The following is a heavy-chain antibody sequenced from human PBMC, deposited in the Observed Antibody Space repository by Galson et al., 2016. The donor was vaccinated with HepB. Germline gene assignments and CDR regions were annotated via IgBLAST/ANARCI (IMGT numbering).Heavy chain of an antibody. CDR3: ARDLRGSYIFDY. Sequence: SLRLSCAASGFTFTNYAFHWVRQAPGKGLEWLALISYDGNTEYYADSVKGRFTISRDNSNNSLFLQMNSLRAEDTAVYYCARDLRGSYIFDYWGQGTLVTVSS. J-gene: IGHJ4*02. CDR2: ISYDGNTE. D-gene: IGHD1-26*01. CDR1: GFTFTNYA. V-gene: IGHV3-30-3*01.